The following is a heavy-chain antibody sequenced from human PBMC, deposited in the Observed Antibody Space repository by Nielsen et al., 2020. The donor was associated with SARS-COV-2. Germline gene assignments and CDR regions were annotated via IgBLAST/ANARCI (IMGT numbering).Heavy chain of an antibody. D-gene: IGHD2-15*01. Sequence: GESLKISCAASEFTFSNYAMSWVRQAPGKGLEWVSGVSGSGYSTYYADSVKGRFTISRDNSENSLYLQMNSLRAEDTAMYYCARGEDYSTMDVWGQGTTVTVSS. CDR1: EFTFSNYA. CDR2: VSGSGYST. V-gene: IGHV3-23*01. J-gene: IGHJ6*02. CDR3: ARGEDYSTMDV.